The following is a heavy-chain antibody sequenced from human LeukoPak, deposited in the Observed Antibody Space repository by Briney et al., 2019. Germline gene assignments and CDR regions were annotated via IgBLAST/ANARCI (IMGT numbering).Heavy chain of an antibody. CDR2: INPNSGGT. CDR3: TKSQVGALAYFDY. CDR1: GYNFTGYY. V-gene: IGHV1-2*02. J-gene: IGHJ4*02. Sequence: ASVKVSCKASGYNFTGYYMHWVRQAPGQGLEWMGWINPNSGGTNYAQKFQGRVTMTRDTSITTAYMELSRLISDDTALYYCTKSQVGALAYFDYWGQGTLVTVSS. D-gene: IGHD1-26*01.